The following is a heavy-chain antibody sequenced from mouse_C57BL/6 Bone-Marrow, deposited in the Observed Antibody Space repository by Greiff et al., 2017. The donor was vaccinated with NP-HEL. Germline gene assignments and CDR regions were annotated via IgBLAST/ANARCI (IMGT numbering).Heavy chain of an antibody. D-gene: IGHD1-1*01. CDR1: GYTFTDYN. V-gene: IGHV1-22*01. J-gene: IGHJ2*01. Sequence: EVQLQQSGPELVKPGASVKMSCKASGYTFTDYNMHWVKQSHGKSLEWIGYINPNNGGTSYNQKFKGKATLTVDQSSSTAYMQLNSLTSEDSAVYYCHLTSYGSDYWGQGTTLTVSS. CDR2: INPNNGGT. CDR3: HLTSYGSDY.